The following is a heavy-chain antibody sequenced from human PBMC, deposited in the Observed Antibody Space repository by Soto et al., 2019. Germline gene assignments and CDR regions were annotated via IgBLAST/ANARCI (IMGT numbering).Heavy chain of an antibody. J-gene: IGHJ6*02. CDR1: GYSISSGYY. Sequence: SETLSLTCAVSGYSISSGYYWGWIRQPPGKGLEWIGSIYHSGSTYYNPSLKSRVTISVDTSKNQFSLKLSSVTAADTAVYYCARVGTRITIFGVVTYYYGMDVWGQGTTVTVSS. D-gene: IGHD3-3*01. V-gene: IGHV4-38-2*01. CDR2: IYHSGST. CDR3: ARVGTRITIFGVVTYYYGMDV.